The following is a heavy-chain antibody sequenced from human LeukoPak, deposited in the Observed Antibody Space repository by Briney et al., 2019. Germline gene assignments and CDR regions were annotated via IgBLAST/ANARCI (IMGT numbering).Heavy chain of an antibody. Sequence: PGGSLRLSCAASGFTFSSCGLHWVRQAPGKGLEWVSFIRFDESNKYYLDSVKGRFTISRDNDKNSVYLQMNRLRAEDTAVYYCATTLNVATAGYFWGQGTLVTVSS. CDR2: IRFDESNK. CDR3: ATTLNVATAGYF. J-gene: IGHJ4*02. V-gene: IGHV3-30*02. CDR1: GFTFSSCG. D-gene: IGHD5-12*01.